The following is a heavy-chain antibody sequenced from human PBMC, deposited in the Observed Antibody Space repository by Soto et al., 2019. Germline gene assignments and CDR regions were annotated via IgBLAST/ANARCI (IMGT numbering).Heavy chain of an antibody. D-gene: IGHD3-10*01. CDR3: ARLPYSTMVRGVIGYYSYGMEV. CDR1: GYSFTSYW. CDR2: IDPSDSYT. J-gene: IGHJ6*01. V-gene: IGHV5-10-1*01. Sequence: ESLKISCKGSGYSFTSYWISWVRHIPGKGLEWMGGIDPSDSYTNYSPSFQGHVTISADKSISTAYLQWSSLKASDTAMYYCARLPYSTMVRGVIGYYSYGMEVLGQGTTVIVSS.